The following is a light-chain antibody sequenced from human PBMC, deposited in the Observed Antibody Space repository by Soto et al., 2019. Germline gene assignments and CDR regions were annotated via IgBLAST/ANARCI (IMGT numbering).Light chain of an antibody. CDR2: QNN. J-gene: IGLJ2*01. Sequence: SYELTQTPSVSVSPGQTATITCSGDKLRDKFVTWYQQRPGQSPDLVIYQNNKRPSGIPERFSGSKSENTATLTISGTQAMDETAYYWQAWDSVTANVVFGGGTKVTVL. CDR3: QAWDSVTANVV. V-gene: IGLV3-1*01. CDR1: KLRDKF.